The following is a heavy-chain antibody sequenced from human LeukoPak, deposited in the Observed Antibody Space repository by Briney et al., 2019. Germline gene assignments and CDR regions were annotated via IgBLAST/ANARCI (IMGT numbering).Heavy chain of an antibody. CDR3: AKDWVEMATDAFDI. CDR2: ISYDGSNK. Sequence: GGSLRLSCTASGFTFSNFWMGWVRQAPGKGLEWVAVISYDGSNKYYADSVKGRFTISRDNSKNTLYLQMNSLRAEDTAVYYCAKDWVEMATDAFDIWGQGTMVTVSS. V-gene: IGHV3-30*18. CDR1: GFTFSNFW. D-gene: IGHD5-24*01. J-gene: IGHJ3*02.